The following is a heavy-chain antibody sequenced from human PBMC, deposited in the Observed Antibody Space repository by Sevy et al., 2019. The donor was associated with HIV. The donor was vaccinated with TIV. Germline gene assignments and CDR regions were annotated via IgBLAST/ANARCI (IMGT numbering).Heavy chain of an antibody. CDR3: ARDSARVIVPTAGFDS. CDR1: GFSVRSFS. D-gene: IGHD2-15*01. J-gene: IGHJ5*01. Sequence: GGYLRLSCSASGFSVRSFSMHWVRQAPGKGLEWVAALLYNVRTEEYADSVKGRFTISRDNSKNTLNLEMNSLRVEDTALYFCARDSARVIVPTAGFDSWGQGVLVTVS. V-gene: IGHV3-33*03. CDR2: LLYNVRTE.